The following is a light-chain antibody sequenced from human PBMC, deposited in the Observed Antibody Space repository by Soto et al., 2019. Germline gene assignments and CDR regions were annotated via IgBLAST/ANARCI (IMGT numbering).Light chain of an antibody. CDR3: QQANSFPLT. V-gene: IGKV1-12*01. CDR2: AAS. CDR1: QGISSW. Sequence: DVQITQPPCSLSASVGCILTITLRSSQGISSWLAWYQQKPGKAPKLLIYAASSLQSGVPSRFSGSGSGTDFTLTISSLQPEDFATYYCQQANSFPLTFGGGTKVDIK. J-gene: IGKJ4*01.